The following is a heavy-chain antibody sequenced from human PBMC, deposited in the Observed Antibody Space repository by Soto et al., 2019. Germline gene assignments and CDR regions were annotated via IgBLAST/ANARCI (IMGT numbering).Heavy chain of an antibody. V-gene: IGHV3-23*01. D-gene: IGHD6-13*01. CDR3: VKDWTGSTCPCMDV. CDR1: GFTCSSHA. CDR2: ISHSDDDT. J-gene: IGHJ6*02. Sequence: EVHLLESGGGLVQPGGSLRLSCAASGFTCSSHAMSWVRQAPGKGLEWVSGISHSDDDTYYGDSVKGRFTISRDNSKNTLYLQTHSLRAEDTAIYYCVKDWTGSTCPCMDVWGQGTTVTVS.